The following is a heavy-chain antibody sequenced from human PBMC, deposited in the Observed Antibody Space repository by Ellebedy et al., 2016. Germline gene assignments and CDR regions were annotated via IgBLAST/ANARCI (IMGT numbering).Heavy chain of an antibody. CDR3: VRRLGARPPSD. Sequence: SETLSLXXTVSGGSISSYYWSWIRQPPGKGLEWIGYIYYSGSTNYNPSLKSRVTISVDTSKNQFSLKLSSVTATDTAVYYCVRRLGARPPSDWGQGTLVTVSS. J-gene: IGHJ4*02. CDR1: GGSISSYY. CDR2: IYYSGST. V-gene: IGHV4-59*08. D-gene: IGHD1-26*01.